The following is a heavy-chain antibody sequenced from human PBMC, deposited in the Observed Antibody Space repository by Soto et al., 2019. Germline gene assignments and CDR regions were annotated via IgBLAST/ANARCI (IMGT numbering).Heavy chain of an antibody. V-gene: IGHV6-1*01. CDR2: TYYRSKWYN. J-gene: IGHJ6*02. Sequence: SQTLSLTCAISGDSASSNSAAWNWIRQSPSRGLEWLGRTYYRSKWYNDYAVSVKSRITINPDTSKNQFSLQLNSVTPEDTAVYYCARESGPSIFVYFYNCMDVWGQGPTVTVSS. CDR3: ARESGPSIFVYFYNCMDV. D-gene: IGHD3-3*02. CDR1: GDSASSNSAA.